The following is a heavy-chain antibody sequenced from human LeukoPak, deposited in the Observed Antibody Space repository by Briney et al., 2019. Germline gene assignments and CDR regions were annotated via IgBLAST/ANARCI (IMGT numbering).Heavy chain of an antibody. CDR3: ARDSGCYSFDY. D-gene: IGHD6-19*01. CDR1: GFTFSSYE. V-gene: IGHV3-48*03. J-gene: IGHJ4*02. CDR2: ISNSGSTI. Sequence: GGSLRLSCAASGFTFSSYEMNWVRQAPGKGLEWISYISNSGSTIYYADSVRGRFTISRDNAKNSLYVQMNSLRAEDTAVYYCARDSGCYSFDYWGQGTLVTVPS.